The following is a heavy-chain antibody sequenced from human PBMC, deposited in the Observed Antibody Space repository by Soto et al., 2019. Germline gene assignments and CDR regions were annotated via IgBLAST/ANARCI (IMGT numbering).Heavy chain of an antibody. J-gene: IGHJ4*02. CDR3: ARDYYDSFFDY. Sequence: GGSLRLSCAASGFTFSSYSMNWVRQAPGKGLEWVSSISKSSRYIYYADSVKGRFTISRDNAKNSLYLQMNGLRAEDTAVYYCARDYYDSFFDYWGQGTLVPVSS. V-gene: IGHV3-21*01. CDR2: ISKSSRYI. CDR1: GFTFSSYS. D-gene: IGHD3-22*01.